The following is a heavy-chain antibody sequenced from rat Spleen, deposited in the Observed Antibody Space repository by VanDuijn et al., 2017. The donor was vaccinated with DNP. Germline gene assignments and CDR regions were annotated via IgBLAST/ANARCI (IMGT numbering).Heavy chain of an antibody. Sequence: EVQLVESGGGLVQPGRSLKLSCITSGFTFNNYWMNWIRQTPGKGLEWVASIAKTGDNTYYPDSVKGRFTISRDNAKNTLYLQMNSLRSEDTATYYCTNDLELYYWGQGVMVTVSS. CDR2: IAKTGDNT. V-gene: IGHV5-31*01. CDR3: TNDLELYY. CDR1: GFTFNNYW. J-gene: IGHJ2*01.